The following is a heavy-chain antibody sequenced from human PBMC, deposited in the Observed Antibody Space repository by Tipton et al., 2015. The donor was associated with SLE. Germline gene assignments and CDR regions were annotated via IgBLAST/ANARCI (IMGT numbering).Heavy chain of an antibody. CDR1: GGSFSGYY. V-gene: IGHV4-34*01. Sequence: TLSLTCAVYGGSFSGYYWSWIRQPPGKGLEWIGEINHSGSTNYNPSLKSRVTISVDTSKNQFSLKLSSVTAADTAVYYCARVPLHYDISDAFDIWGQGTMVTVSS. J-gene: IGHJ3*02. CDR2: INHSGST. D-gene: IGHD3-9*01. CDR3: ARVPLHYDISDAFDI.